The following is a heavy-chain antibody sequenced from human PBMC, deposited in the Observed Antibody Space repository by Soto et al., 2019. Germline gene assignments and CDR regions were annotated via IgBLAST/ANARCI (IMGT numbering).Heavy chain of an antibody. CDR2: IYYSGST. Sequence: HSETLSLTCTVSGDSISNYYWSWIRQPPGKGLEWIGYIYYSGSTNYNPSLKSRVTISIGTSKNQFSLKLSSVAAADTAIYYCARHEWSHSSSWFHYWGQGTLVTVPQ. J-gene: IGHJ4*02. CDR3: ARHEWSHSSSWFHY. V-gene: IGHV4-59*08. CDR1: GDSISNYY. D-gene: IGHD6-13*01.